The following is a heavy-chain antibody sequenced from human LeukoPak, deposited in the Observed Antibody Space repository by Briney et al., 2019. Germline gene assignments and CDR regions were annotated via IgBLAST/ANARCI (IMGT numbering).Heavy chain of an antibody. V-gene: IGHV1-69*06. D-gene: IGHD4-23*01. J-gene: IGHJ3*02. CDR2: IIPIFGTA. CDR3: AGVNRDAFDI. Sequence: ASVKVSCKASGGTFSSYAISWVRQPPGQGLEWMGGIIPIFGTANYAQKFQGRVTITAKRSTSTAYMELSSLRSEDTAVYYGAGVNRDAFDIWGQGTRVTVSS. CDR1: GGTFSSYA.